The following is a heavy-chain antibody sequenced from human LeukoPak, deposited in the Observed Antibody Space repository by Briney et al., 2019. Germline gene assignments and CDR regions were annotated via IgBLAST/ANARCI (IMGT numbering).Heavy chain of an antibody. CDR1: GGTFSSYA. CDR2: IIPIFGTA. V-gene: IGHV1-69*06. Sequence: ASVKVSCKASGGTFSSYAISWVRQAPGQGLEWMGGIIPIFGTANYAQKFQGRVTITADKSTSTAYMELSSLRSEDTAVYYCARDRVAVAGTSGFDPWGQGTLVTVSS. CDR3: ARDRVAVAGTSGFDP. J-gene: IGHJ5*02. D-gene: IGHD6-19*01.